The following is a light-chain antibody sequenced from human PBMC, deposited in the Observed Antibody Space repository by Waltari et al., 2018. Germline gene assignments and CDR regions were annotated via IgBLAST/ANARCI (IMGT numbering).Light chain of an antibody. CDR1: TGAVTSGDY. CDR2: GAN. CDR3: LLYYGGLWV. J-gene: IGLJ3*02. Sequence: QTVVTQEPSVTVSPGGTVPLTCASSTGAVTSGDYANWFQQKPGQAPRSLIFGANNKYSWTPARFSVSLLGGKAALTLAGGQPEDEAEYYCLLYYGGLWVFGGGTKLTVL. V-gene: IGLV7-43*01.